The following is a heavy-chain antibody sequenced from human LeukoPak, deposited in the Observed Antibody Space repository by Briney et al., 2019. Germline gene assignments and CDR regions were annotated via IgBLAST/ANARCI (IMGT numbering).Heavy chain of an antibody. CDR2: INPSGGST. D-gene: IGHD1-26*01. J-gene: IGHJ4*02. Sequence: ASVKVSCKAFGYTFTSYYMHRGRQAPGQRGEWVGKINPSGGSTSYAQKFQGRVTMTRDTSTSTVYMELSSLRSEDTAVYYCARDRGVEGADTFDYWGQGTLVTVSS. CDR1: GYTFTSYY. V-gene: IGHV1-46*01. CDR3: ARDRGVEGADTFDY.